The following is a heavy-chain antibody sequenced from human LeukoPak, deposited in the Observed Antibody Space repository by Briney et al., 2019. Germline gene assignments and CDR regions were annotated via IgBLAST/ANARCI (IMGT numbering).Heavy chain of an antibody. V-gene: IGHV3-30*01. J-gene: IGHJ4*02. CDR2: VSYDGSKK. CDR3: ASNRGSDY. Sequence: GGSLRLSCAASGFTFSNYAMHWVRQAPGKGLEWVASVSYDGSKKYYADSVKGRFSISRDNSKNTLYLQMNSLRAEDTAVYYCASNRGSDYWGQGTLVTVSS. D-gene: IGHD1-14*01. CDR1: GFTFSNYA.